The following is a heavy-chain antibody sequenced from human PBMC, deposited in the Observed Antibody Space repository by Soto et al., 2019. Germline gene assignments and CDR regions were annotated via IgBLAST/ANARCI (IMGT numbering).Heavy chain of an antibody. D-gene: IGHD1-26*01. J-gene: IGHJ3*01. CDR1: GFTFSSSE. V-gene: IGHV3-48*03. Sequence: EVQLVESGGGLIQPGGSLRLSCAASGFTFSSSEIYWVRQAPGKGLEWVSYIHPSGQPIFYADSVKGRFTISRDNAKNSLYRQMSSLSAEDSAVYDFARRASRWGQGTMVTVSS. CDR2: IHPSGQPI. CDR3: ARRASR.